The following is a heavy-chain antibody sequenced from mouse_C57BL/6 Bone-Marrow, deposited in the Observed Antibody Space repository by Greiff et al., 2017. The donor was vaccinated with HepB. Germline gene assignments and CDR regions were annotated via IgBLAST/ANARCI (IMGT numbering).Heavy chain of an antibody. Sequence: DVKLVESGGGLVQPGESLKLSCESNEYEFPSHDMSWVRKTPEKRLELVAAINSDGGSTYYPDTMERRFIISRDNTKKTLYRQMSSLRSEDTAFYYCARLRSWYFDVWGTGTTVTVSS. D-gene: IGHD1-1*01. CDR3: ARLRSWYFDV. CDR1: EYEFPSHD. J-gene: IGHJ1*03. CDR2: INSDGGST. V-gene: IGHV5-2*01.